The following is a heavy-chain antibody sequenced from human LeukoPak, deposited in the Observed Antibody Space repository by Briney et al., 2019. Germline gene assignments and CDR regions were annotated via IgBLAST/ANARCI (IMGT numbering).Heavy chain of an antibody. CDR3: ARAALGGVSSGMGY. J-gene: IGHJ4*02. Sequence: WVKVSCKASGGTFSSYAISLVRHAPGQGLEWMGWIIPIFGTANYAQKFQGRVTITTDESTSTAYMELSSLRSEDTAVYYCARAALGGVSSGMGYWGQGTLVTVSS. V-gene: IGHV1-69*05. D-gene: IGHD3-22*01. CDR1: GGTFSSYA. CDR2: IIPIFGTA.